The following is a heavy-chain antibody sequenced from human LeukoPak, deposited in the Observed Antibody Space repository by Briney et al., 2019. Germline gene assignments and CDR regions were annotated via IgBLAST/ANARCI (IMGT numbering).Heavy chain of an antibody. CDR3: ARDRYSSGWIDAFDI. J-gene: IGHJ3*02. Sequence: PSETLSLTCTVSGGSIISYYWSWIRQPPGKGLEWIGYIYYSGSTNYNPSLKSRVTISVDTSKNQFSLKLSSVTAADTAVYYCARDRYSSGWIDAFDIWGQGTMVTVSS. D-gene: IGHD6-19*01. CDR2: IYYSGST. CDR1: GGSIISYY. V-gene: IGHV4-59*01.